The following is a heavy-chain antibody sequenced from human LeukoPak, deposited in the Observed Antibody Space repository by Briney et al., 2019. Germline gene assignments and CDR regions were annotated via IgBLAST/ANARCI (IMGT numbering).Heavy chain of an antibody. J-gene: IGHJ4*02. V-gene: IGHV1-46*01. CDR2: INPSGGST. Sequence: ASVKVSCKASGYTFTSYYMHWVRQAPGQGFEWMGIINPSGGSTSCAQKFQGRVTMTRDTSTSTVYMELSSLRSEDTAVYYCARESATVTSSALYYFDYWGQGTLVTVSS. CDR1: GYTFTSYY. D-gene: IGHD4-17*01. CDR3: ARESATVTSSALYYFDY.